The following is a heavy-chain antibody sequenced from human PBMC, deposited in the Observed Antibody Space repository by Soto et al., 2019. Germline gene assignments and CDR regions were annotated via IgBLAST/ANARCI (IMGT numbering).Heavy chain of an antibody. D-gene: IGHD3-9*01. CDR1: GFTFDDYA. CDR2: ISYNSGSI. J-gene: IGHJ6*02. V-gene: IGHV3-9*01. CDR3: AKARCRFIRICHGNGMDV. Sequence: EVQLVESGGGLVQPGRSLRLSCAASGFTFDDYAMHWVRQAPGKGLEWVSGISYNSGSIDYADSVKGRFTIYRDNAKNSLYLKMNSLRAEDTAFYDCAKARCRFIRICHGNGMDVWSQGATVTVSS.